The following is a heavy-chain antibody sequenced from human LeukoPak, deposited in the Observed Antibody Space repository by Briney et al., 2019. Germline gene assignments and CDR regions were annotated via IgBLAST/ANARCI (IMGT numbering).Heavy chain of an antibody. Sequence: ASVKVSCKASGYTFTSYDINWVRQATGQGLEWMGWMNPNSGNTGYAQKFQGRVTMTRNTSISTAYMELSSLRSEDTAVCYCAREYCSGGSCYWGFDYWGQGTLVTVSS. V-gene: IGHV1-8*01. CDR3: AREYCSGGSCYWGFDY. J-gene: IGHJ4*02. D-gene: IGHD2-15*01. CDR1: GYTFTSYD. CDR2: MNPNSGNT.